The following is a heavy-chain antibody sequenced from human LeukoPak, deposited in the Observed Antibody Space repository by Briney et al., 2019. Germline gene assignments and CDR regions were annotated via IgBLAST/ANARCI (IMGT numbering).Heavy chain of an antibody. J-gene: IGHJ4*02. CDR1: GYSISSGYY. V-gene: IGHV4-38-2*01. D-gene: IGHD2/OR15-2a*01. CDR2: IYYSGNT. CDR3: ARGPGSFTFFDY. Sequence: SETLSLTCAVSGYSISSGYYWGWIRQPPGEGLDWIGSIYYSGNTYFNPSLKSRVTISVDTSNNQFSLRLSSVTAADTAVYYCARGPGSFTFFDYWGQGTLVTVSS.